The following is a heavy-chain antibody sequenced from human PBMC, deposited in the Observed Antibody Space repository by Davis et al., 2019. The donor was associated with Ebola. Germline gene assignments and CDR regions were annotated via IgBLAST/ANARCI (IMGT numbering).Heavy chain of an antibody. J-gene: IGHJ4*02. CDR3: AKGVGGYYHN. Sequence: GESLKISCAASGFTFSSYAMHWVRQAPGKGLEWVAVISYDGSNKYYADSVKGRFTISRDNSKNTLYLQMNSLRAEDTAVYYCAKGVGGYYHNWGQGTLVTVSS. CDR2: ISYDGSNK. CDR1: GFTFSSYA. V-gene: IGHV3-30-3*01. D-gene: IGHD3-22*01.